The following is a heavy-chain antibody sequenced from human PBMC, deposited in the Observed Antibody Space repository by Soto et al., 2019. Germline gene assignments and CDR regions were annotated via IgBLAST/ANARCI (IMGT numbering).Heavy chain of an antibody. D-gene: IGHD2-15*01. CDR1: GGSISSYY. CDR2: IYYSGST. Sequence: SETLSLTCTVSGGSISSYYWSWIRQPPGKGLEWIGYIYYSGSTNYNPSLKSRVTISVDTSKNQFSLKLSSVTAADTAVYYCARPLGYCSGGSCDEWFDPWGQGTLVTVSS. V-gene: IGHV4-59*01. CDR3: ARPLGYCSGGSCDEWFDP. J-gene: IGHJ5*02.